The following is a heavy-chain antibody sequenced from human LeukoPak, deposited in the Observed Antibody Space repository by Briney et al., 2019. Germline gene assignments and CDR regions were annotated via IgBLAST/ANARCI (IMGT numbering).Heavy chain of an antibody. Sequence: GVSLRLSCAASGFTFSSYAMTWVRLAPGKGLEWVSGITGSGGTTYYADSVKGRFTVSRDNAKNSLYLQMNSLRAEDTAVYYCARVYRSSSGYCFDFWGQGTLVTVSS. CDR2: ITGSGGTT. V-gene: IGHV3-23*01. CDR1: GFTFSSYA. CDR3: ARVYRSSSGYCFDF. J-gene: IGHJ4*02. D-gene: IGHD6-6*01.